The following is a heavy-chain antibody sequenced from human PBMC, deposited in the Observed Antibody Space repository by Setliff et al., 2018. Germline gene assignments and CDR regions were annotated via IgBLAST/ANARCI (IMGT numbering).Heavy chain of an antibody. Sequence: SETLSLTCAVYSGSFSGYYWSWIRQPPGKGLEWIGEINHSGNTNYNPSLKSRVTISVDTSKNQISLKLSSVTAADTAVYYCARGHPPSDSSGYYYAYWGQETLVTVS. J-gene: IGHJ4*02. CDR3: ARGHPPSDSSGYYYAY. V-gene: IGHV4-34*01. D-gene: IGHD3-22*01. CDR1: SGSFSGYY. CDR2: INHSGNT.